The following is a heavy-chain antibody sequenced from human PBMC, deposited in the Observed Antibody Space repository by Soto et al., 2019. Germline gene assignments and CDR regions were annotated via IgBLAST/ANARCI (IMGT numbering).Heavy chain of an antibody. J-gene: IGHJ4*02. D-gene: IGHD3-22*01. CDR2: IYHSGST. Sequence: PSETLSLTCAVSGGSISSGGYSWSWIRQPPGKGLEWIGYIYHSGSTYYNPSLKSRVTISVDRSKNQFSLKLSSVTAADTAVYYCARANYYDSSGFHYWGQGTLVTVSS. V-gene: IGHV4-30-2*01. CDR1: GGSISSGGYS. CDR3: ARANYYDSSGFHY.